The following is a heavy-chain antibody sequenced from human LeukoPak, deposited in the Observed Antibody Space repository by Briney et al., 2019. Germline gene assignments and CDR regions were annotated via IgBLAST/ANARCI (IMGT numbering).Heavy chain of an antibody. CDR3: ARDQTVGATTSMDY. Sequence: GGSLRLSCAASGFTFSNYALSWVRQAPGKGLEWVSVISGSDDFTYYADSVKGRFTISRDNSKNTLHLQMNSLRAEDTAVYYCARDQTVGATTSMDYWGQGTLVTVSS. CDR2: ISGSDDFT. V-gene: IGHV3-23*01. CDR1: GFTFSNYA. J-gene: IGHJ4*02. D-gene: IGHD1-26*01.